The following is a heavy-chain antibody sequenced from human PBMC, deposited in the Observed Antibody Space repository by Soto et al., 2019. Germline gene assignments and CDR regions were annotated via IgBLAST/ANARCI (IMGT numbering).Heavy chain of an antibody. Sequence: QLQLQESGPGLVKPSETLSLTCTVSGGSISSSSYYWGWIRQPPGKGLEWIGSIYNSGSTCYNPALKGRVTISVDTSKNQFSLKLSSVTAADTAVYYCASTDYGDYGGYWGQGTLVTVSS. CDR1: GGSISSSSYY. J-gene: IGHJ4*02. D-gene: IGHD4-17*01. CDR3: ASTDYGDYGGY. V-gene: IGHV4-39*01. CDR2: IYNSGST.